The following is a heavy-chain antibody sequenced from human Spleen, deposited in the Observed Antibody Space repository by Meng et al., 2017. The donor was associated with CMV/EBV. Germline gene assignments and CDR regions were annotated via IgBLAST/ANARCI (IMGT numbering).Heavy chain of an antibody. J-gene: IGHJ4*02. CDR2: ISAYNGNT. CDR3: ARDRYESRGYPGL. V-gene: IGHV1-18*01. Sequence: ASVNVSCKAFEYKFTNYGIVWVRQVPGQGLEWMGWISAYNGNTIYVRNFQDRVTMTTDTSTSTDYLEVMSLTSDDTAVYYCARDRYESRGYPGLWGQGTLVTVSS. CDR1: EYKFTNYG. D-gene: IGHD3-22*01.